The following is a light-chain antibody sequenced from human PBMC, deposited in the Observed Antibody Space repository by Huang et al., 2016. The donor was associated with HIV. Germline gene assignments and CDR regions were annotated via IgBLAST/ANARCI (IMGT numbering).Light chain of an antibody. J-gene: IGKJ4*01. CDR2: DTS. V-gene: IGKV3-11*01. CDR3: QQRDNWLT. Sequence: IVLTQSPVTLSLAPGQRATLSCRASQSVKTFLAWYQQKPGQAPRLLIHDTSKRAPGVPSRFSGSGSGTAFTLTINSLDPEDFAIYYCQQRDNWLTFGGGTTVEI. CDR1: QSVKTF.